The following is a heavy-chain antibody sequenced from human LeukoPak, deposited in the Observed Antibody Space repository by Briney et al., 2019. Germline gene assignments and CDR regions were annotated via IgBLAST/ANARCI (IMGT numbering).Heavy chain of an antibody. CDR2: ISAYNGNT. J-gene: IGHJ4*02. Sequence: ASVQGSSQASGYTITSYGISWVRQAPGQGVGWMGWISAYNGNTNYAQKLQGRVTMTTDTSTSTAYSELRRLRSDDTAVYYCATFVWGSYRSEDYWGQGTLVTVSS. V-gene: IGHV1-18*04. D-gene: IGHD3-16*02. CDR3: ATFVWGSYRSEDY. CDR1: GYTITSYG.